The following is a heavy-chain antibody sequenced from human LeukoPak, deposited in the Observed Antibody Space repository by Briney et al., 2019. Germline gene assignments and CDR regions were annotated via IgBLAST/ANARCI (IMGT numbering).Heavy chain of an antibody. V-gene: IGHV4-4*07. CDR3: ARDATGGQWLDPIEL. CDR1: GGSISSYY. CDR2: IYTSGST. Sequence: PSETLSLTCTVSGGSISSYYWSWIRQPAGKGLEWIGRIYTSGSTNYNPSLKSRVTMSVDTSKNQFSLKLSSGTAADTAVYYCARDATGGQWLDPIELWGQGTMVTVSS. J-gene: IGHJ3*01. D-gene: IGHD6-19*01.